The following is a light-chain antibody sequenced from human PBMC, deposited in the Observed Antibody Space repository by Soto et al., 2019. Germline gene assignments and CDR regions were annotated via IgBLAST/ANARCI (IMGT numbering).Light chain of an antibody. CDR1: QSVSSSY. CDR3: QQYNNWPPIT. V-gene: IGKV3-15*01. CDR2: GAS. J-gene: IGKJ5*01. Sequence: EIVWTQAPGALSLSPGERGTLSCRARQSVSSSYLAWYQQKPGQAPRLLIYGASTRATGIPARFSGSGSGTEFTLTISSLQSEDFAVYYCQQYNNWPPITFGQGTRLEIK.